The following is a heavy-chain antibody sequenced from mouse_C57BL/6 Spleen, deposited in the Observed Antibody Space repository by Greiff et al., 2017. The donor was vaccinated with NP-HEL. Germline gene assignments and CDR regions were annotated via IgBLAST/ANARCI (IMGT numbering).Heavy chain of an antibody. CDR1: GYAFSSSW. D-gene: IGHD2-1*01. V-gene: IGHV1-82*01. CDR2: IYPGDGDT. CDR3: ARWVPIYYGNYYYAMDY. J-gene: IGHJ4*01. Sequence: QVQLKESGPELVKPGASVKISCKASGYAFSSSWMNWVKQRPGKGLEWIGRIYPGDGDTNYNGKFKGKATLTADKSSSTAYMQLSSLTSEDSAVYFCARWVPIYYGNYYYAMDYWGQGTSVTVSS.